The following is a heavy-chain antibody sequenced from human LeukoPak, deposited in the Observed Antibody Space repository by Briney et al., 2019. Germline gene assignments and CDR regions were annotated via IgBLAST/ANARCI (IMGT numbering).Heavy chain of an antibody. CDR1: GGTSSSYT. D-gene: IGHD4-17*01. CDR3: ARVPPRTTVTTPRDYYGMDV. J-gene: IGHJ6*02. Sequence: ASVKVSCKASGGTSSSYTISWVRQAPGQGLEWMGRIIPILGIANYAQKFQGRVTITADKSTSTAYMELSSLRSEDTAVYYCARVPPRTTVTTPRDYYGMDVWGQGTTVTVSS. V-gene: IGHV1-69*02. CDR2: IIPILGIA.